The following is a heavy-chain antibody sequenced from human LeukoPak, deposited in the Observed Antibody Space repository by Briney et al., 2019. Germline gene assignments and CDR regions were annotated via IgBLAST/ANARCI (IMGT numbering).Heavy chain of an antibody. Sequence: GGSLRLSCAASGFTFSSYWMSWVRQAPGKGLKWVANITQDGSEKYYVDSVKGRFTISRDNAKNSLYLQMNSLRAEDTAVYYCARASIAAGPYYFDSWGQGTLVTVSS. CDR2: ITQDGSEK. D-gene: IGHD6-13*01. CDR1: GFTFSSYW. J-gene: IGHJ4*02. CDR3: ARASIAAGPYYFDS. V-gene: IGHV3-7*01.